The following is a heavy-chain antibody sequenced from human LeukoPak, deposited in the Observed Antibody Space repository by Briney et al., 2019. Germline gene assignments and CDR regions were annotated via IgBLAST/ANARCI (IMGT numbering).Heavy chain of an antibody. CDR2: IYHSGST. Sequence: SETLSLTCTVSGYSISSGYYWGWIRQAPGKGLEWIGSIYHSGSTYYNPSLKSRVTISVDTSKYQFSLKLSSVTAADTAVYYCARGPRYYYYFMDVWGKGTTVTVSS. CDR1: GYSISSGYY. CDR3: ARGPRYYYYFMDV. V-gene: IGHV4-38-2*02. J-gene: IGHJ6*03.